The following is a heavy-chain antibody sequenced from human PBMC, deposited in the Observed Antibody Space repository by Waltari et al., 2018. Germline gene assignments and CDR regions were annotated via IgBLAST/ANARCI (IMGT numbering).Heavy chain of an antibody. D-gene: IGHD6-19*01. Sequence: QVQLVQSGAEVKKPGASVKVSCKASGDTFSGNYIHWVRQAPGQGLEGMGGINPDSGGTNYAQKFQGRVTMSRDTSITTAYMELSSLRSDDTAVYYCAKSTSGWYNWFDPWGQGTLVTVSS. J-gene: IGHJ5*02. CDR2: INPDSGGT. CDR1: GDTFSGNY. V-gene: IGHV1-2*02. CDR3: AKSTSGWYNWFDP.